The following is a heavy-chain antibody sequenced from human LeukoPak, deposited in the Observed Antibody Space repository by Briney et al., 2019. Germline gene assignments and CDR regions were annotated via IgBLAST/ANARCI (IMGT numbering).Heavy chain of an antibody. Sequence: GGSLRLSCAASGFTFSNAWMSWVRQAPGKGLEWVGRIKSKTDGGTTDYAAPVKGRFSISRDDSKNTMYLQMNSLKTEDTAVYYCTTSYYYDSSGYRLYMDVLGKGTTVTVSS. CDR2: IKSKTDGGTT. D-gene: IGHD3-22*01. V-gene: IGHV3-15*01. CDR1: GFTFSNAW. J-gene: IGHJ6*03. CDR3: TTSYYYDSSGYRLYMDV.